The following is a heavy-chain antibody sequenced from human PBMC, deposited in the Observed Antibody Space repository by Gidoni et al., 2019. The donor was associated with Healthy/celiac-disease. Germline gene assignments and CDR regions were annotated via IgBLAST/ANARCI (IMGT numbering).Heavy chain of an antibody. CDR1: GGTFSSYT. J-gene: IGHJ4*02. V-gene: IGHV1-69*04. CDR2: IIPSLGIA. CDR3: AREPTADYGGNSERGDY. D-gene: IGHD4-17*01. Sequence: QVQLVHSGAEVQTPWSSVNVSCPASGGTFSSYTISWVRQAPGQGLEWMGRIIPSLGIANYARKFQGRVTMTADKSTSTAYMELSSLRSEDTAVYYGAREPTADYGGNSERGDYWGQGTLVTVSS.